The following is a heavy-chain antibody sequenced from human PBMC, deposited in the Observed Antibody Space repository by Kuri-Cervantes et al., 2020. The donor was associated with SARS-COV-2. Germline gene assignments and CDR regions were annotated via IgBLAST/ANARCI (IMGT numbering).Heavy chain of an antibody. J-gene: IGHJ4*02. CDR3: ARKNPYEADGGPTFDY. CDR2: IYHSGST. V-gene: IGHV4-4*02. Sequence: AETLSLTCAVSGGSISSSNWWSWGRQTPGKGLEWIGEIYHSGSTYYNPSLKSRVTISVDTSKNQFSLKLSSVTAADTAVYYCARKNPYEADGGPTFDYWGQGTLVTVSS. D-gene: IGHD3-16*01. CDR1: GGSISSSNW.